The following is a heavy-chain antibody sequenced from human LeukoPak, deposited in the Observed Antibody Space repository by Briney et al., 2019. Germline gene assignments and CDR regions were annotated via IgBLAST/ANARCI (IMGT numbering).Heavy chain of an antibody. CDR3: AKDHRDSGNYYYYYGLDV. V-gene: IGHV3-23*01. J-gene: IGHJ6*02. CDR1: GFTFISYA. D-gene: IGHD1-26*01. Sequence: PGGSLRPSCAASGFTFISYAMSWVRQAPGKGLEWVSSLSGNAGRPYYADSVKGRFTISRDNPKNTLYLQMNSLRAEDTAVYYCAKDHRDSGNYYYYYGLDVWGQGTMVTVSS. CDR2: LSGNAGRP.